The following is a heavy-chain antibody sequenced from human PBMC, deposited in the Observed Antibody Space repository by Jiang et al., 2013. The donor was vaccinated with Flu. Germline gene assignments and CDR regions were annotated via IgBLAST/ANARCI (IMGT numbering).Heavy chain of an antibody. CDR3: ATTYYDYVWGSYRYTRDWFDP. CDR1: GYTLTELS. CDR2: FDPEDGET. Sequence: SVKVSCKVSGYTLTELSMHWVRQAPGKGLEWMGGFDPEDGETIYAQKFQGRVTMTEDTSTDTAYMELSSLRSEDTAVYYCATTYYDYVWGSYRYTRDWFDPWGQGTLVTVSS. J-gene: IGHJ5*02. D-gene: IGHD3-16*02. V-gene: IGHV1-24*01.